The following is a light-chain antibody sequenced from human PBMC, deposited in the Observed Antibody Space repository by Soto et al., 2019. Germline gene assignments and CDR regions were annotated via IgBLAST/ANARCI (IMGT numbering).Light chain of an antibody. CDR3: QQYNNWPDMYT. J-gene: IGKJ2*01. V-gene: IGKV3-15*01. CDR2: GAS. Sequence: EIVMPQSPATLYLSPGERATLSGRASQSLRSSIAWYQQKPVQAPRLLIYGASTRATGIPARFSGSVSGTEFTLTISSLQSEDFAVYHCQQYNNWPDMYTFGQGTKLEIK. CDR1: QSLRSS.